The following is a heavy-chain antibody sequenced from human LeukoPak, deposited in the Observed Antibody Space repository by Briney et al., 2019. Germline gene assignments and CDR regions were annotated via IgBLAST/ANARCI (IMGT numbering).Heavy chain of an antibody. D-gene: IGHD2-2*01. Sequence: GASVKVSCKTSGYTFDIYAMNWVRQAPGQRPEWMGWINAGNGKTKYSQSFQGRVTITRDTSARTAYKELSSLRSEDTAVYYCARGVWSSHNKEYFLDYWGQGTPVTVSS. CDR1: GYTFDIYA. CDR3: ARGVWSSHNKEYFLDY. J-gene: IGHJ4*02. CDR2: INAGNGKT. V-gene: IGHV1-3*01.